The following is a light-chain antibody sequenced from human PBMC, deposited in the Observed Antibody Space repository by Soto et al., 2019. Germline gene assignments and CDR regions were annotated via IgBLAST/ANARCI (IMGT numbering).Light chain of an antibody. V-gene: IGKV3-20*01. Sequence: EIVLTQSPGTLSLSPGERATLSCRASQTIGSSHLAWYQQKPGQAPRVLIFAASSRATGIPDRFSGSGSGTDFTLTISRLEPEDFAVYYCQQYGGSPRTFGQGTQVELK. CDR2: AAS. CDR3: QQYGGSPRT. CDR1: QTIGSSH. J-gene: IGKJ1*01.